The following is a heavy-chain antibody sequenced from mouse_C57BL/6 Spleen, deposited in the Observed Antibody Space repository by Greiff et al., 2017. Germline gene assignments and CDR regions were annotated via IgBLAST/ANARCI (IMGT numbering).Heavy chain of an antibody. Sequence: SGPELVKPGASVKMSCKASGYTFTDYNMHWVKQSHGKSLEWIGYINPNNGGTSYNQKFKGKATLTVNKSSSTAYMELRSLTSEDSAVYYCLLLRYLDYWGQGTTLTVSS. D-gene: IGHD1-1*01. CDR3: LLLRYLDY. CDR2: INPNNGGT. J-gene: IGHJ2*01. CDR1: GYTFTDYN. V-gene: IGHV1-22*01.